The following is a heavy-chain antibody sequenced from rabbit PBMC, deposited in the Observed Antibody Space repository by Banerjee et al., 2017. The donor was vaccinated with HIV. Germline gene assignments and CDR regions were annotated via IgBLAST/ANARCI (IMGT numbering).Heavy chain of an antibody. Sequence: QQQLEESGGGLVKPGGTLTLTCKASGFDFSSNAMCWVRQAPGKGLEWIGCIYTGSGHTYYASWAKGRFTISKTSSTTVDLKMTSLTAADTASYFCARLYAGYAGYGYPTYNLWGPGTLVTVS. D-gene: IGHD6-1*01. J-gene: IGHJ4*01. V-gene: IGHV1S45*01. CDR3: ARLYAGYAGYGYPTYNL. CDR1: GFDFSSNA. CDR2: IYTGSGHT.